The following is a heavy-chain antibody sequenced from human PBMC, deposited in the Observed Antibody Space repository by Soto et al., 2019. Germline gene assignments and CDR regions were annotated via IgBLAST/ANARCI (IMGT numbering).Heavy chain of an antibody. CDR1: GGSISSYY. CDR3: AREGLRDYGENGGFDY. D-gene: IGHD4-17*01. V-gene: IGHV4-59*01. CDR2: IYYSGST. J-gene: IGHJ4*02. Sequence: QVQLQESGPGLVKPSETLSLTCTVSGGSISSYYWSWIRQPPGKGLEWIGYIYYSGSTNYNPSLKSGVTISVDTSKNQFSLKLSSVTAADTAVYYCAREGLRDYGENGGFDYWGQGTLVTVSS.